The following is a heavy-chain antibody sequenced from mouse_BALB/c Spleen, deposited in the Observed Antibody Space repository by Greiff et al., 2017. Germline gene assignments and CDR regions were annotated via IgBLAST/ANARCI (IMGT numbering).Heavy chain of an antibody. CDR3: ARQEYRYDGGFAY. V-gene: IGHV5-6-2*01. CDR2: INSNGGST. CDR1: GFTFSSYY. D-gene: IGHD2-14*01. J-gene: IGHJ3*01. Sequence: EVKLVESGGGLVKLGGSLKLSCAASGFTFSSYYMSWVRQTPEKRLELVAAINSNGGSTYYPDTVKGRFTISRDNAKNTLYLQMSSLKSEDTALYYCARQEYRYDGGFAYWGQGTLVTVSA.